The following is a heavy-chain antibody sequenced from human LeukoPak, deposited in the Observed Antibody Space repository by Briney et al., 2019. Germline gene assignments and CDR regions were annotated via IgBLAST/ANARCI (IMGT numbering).Heavy chain of an antibody. V-gene: IGHV4-30-4*01. Sequence: PSETLSLTCTVSGASIRSGDYYWSWIRQPPGKGLEWIGYIYDSGSTYYNPTLKSRITISVDTSENRFSLKLSSVTATDTAVYYCARDCSGGSCYGAFDIWGQGTMVTVSS. CDR1: GASIRSGDYY. CDR2: IYDSGST. CDR3: ARDCSGGSCYGAFDI. D-gene: IGHD2-15*01. J-gene: IGHJ3*02.